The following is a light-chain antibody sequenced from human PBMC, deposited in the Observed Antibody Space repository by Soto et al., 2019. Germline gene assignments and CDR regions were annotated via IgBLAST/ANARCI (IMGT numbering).Light chain of an antibody. Sequence: QSVLTQPPSVSGAPGQRVTIYCTGSSSNIGAGYDVHWYQQLPGTAPKLLIYGNSNRPSGVPDRFSGSKSGTSASLAITGFQAEDEADYYCQSYDSSLSGGVFGGGTKLTVL. CDR1: SSNIGAGYD. CDR3: QSYDSSLSGGV. CDR2: GNS. V-gene: IGLV1-40*01. J-gene: IGLJ2*01.